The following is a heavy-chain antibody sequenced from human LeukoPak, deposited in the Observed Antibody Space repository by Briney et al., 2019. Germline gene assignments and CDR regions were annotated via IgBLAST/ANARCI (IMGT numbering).Heavy chain of an antibody. CDR3: ARAFWSGYIDK. CDR2: IYNSGST. Sequence: PSETLSLTCTVSGGSISSYYWSWIRQPPGKGLEWIGYIYNSGSTNYNPSLKSRVTISADMSKNHFSLNLSSVTAADTGVYYCARAFWSGYIDKWGQGTLVTVSS. D-gene: IGHD3-3*01. V-gene: IGHV4-59*01. CDR1: GGSISSYY. J-gene: IGHJ4*02.